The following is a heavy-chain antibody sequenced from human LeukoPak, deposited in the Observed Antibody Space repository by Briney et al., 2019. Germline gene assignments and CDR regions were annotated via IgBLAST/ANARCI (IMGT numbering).Heavy chain of an antibody. CDR3: STSDDSSGYLTSFDP. CDR2: IYHTGTT. D-gene: IGHD3-22*01. CDR1: GVSISSGGFY. V-gene: IGHV4-31*03. J-gene: IGHJ5*02. Sequence: SETLSLTCSVSGVSISSGGFYWSWIRQFPGQGLEWIGYIYHTGTTYYNPSLRTRVIISVDTSKNQFSLKVYSVTASDTAVYFCSTSDDSSGYLTSFDPWGQGTLVTVSS.